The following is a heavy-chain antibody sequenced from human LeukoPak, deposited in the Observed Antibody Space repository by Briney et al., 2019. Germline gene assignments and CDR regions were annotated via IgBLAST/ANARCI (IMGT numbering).Heavy chain of an antibody. D-gene: IGHD3-22*01. CDR1: GFTFSSYA. J-gene: IGHJ4*02. Sequence: GGSLRLSCAASGFTFSSYAMSWVRQAPGKGLEWVSAISGSGGSTYYADSVKGRYTISRDNSRNTLYLQMNSLRAEDTAVYYCAKDLLERYYDSSGYIYYFDYWGQGTLVTVSS. CDR2: ISGSGGST. V-gene: IGHV3-23*01. CDR3: AKDLLERYYDSSGYIYYFDY.